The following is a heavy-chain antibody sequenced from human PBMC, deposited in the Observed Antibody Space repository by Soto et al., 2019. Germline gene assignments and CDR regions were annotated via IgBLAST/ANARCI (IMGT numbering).Heavy chain of an antibody. Sequence: QVQLQESGPGLVKPSETLSLTCTVSGGSISSYYWSWIRQPPGKGLEWIGYIYYSGSTNYNPSLKSRVTISVDTSKNQFSLKLSSVTAADTAVYYCARMALDYGDYTAGDYWGQGTLVTVSS. CDR2: IYYSGST. J-gene: IGHJ4*02. V-gene: IGHV4-59*01. CDR1: GGSISSYY. D-gene: IGHD4-17*01. CDR3: ARMALDYGDYTAGDY.